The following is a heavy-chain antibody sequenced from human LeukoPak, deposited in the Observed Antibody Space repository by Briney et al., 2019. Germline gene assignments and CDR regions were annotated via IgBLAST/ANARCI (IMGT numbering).Heavy chain of an antibody. CDR1: GGSISSSSYY. CDR3: ARRPMYYYGSGSSGPDYFDY. D-gene: IGHD3-10*01. Sequence: SETLSLTCTVSGGSISSSSYYWGWIRQPPGKGLEWIGSIYYSGGTYYNPSLKSRVTISVDTSKNQFSLKLSSVTAADTAVYYCARRPMYYYGSGSSGPDYFDYWGQGTLVTVSS. V-gene: IGHV4-39*01. CDR2: IYYSGGT. J-gene: IGHJ4*02.